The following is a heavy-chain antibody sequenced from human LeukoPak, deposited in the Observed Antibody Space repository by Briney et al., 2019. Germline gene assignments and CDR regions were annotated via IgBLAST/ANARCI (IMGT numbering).Heavy chain of an antibody. Sequence: ASVKVSCKASGYTFTSYYIHLVRQAPGQGFEWMAIINPSDGSTTNSQKFQGRVTMTRDTSISTAYMELSRLRSDDTAVYYCARVDDRGHYYDSSGPRKLFDYWGQGTLVTVSS. CDR2: INPSDGST. CDR1: GYTFTSYY. J-gene: IGHJ4*02. D-gene: IGHD3-22*01. V-gene: IGHV1-46*01. CDR3: ARVDDRGHYYDSSGPRKLFDY.